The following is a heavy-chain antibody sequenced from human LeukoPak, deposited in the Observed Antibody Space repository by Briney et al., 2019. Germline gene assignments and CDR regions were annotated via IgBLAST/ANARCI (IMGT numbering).Heavy chain of an antibody. Sequence: PGGSLRLSCAASGFTFSSYAMSWVRQAPGKGLEWVSAISGSGGSTYYADSVKGRFTISRDNSKNTLYLQTNSLRAEDTAVYYCAKEVYSSSWYGIDYWGQGTLVTVSS. CDR2: ISGSGGST. CDR1: GFTFSSYA. D-gene: IGHD6-13*01. V-gene: IGHV3-23*01. CDR3: AKEVYSSSWYGIDY. J-gene: IGHJ4*02.